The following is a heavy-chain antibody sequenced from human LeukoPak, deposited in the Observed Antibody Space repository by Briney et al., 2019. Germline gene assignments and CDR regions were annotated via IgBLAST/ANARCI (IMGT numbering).Heavy chain of an antibody. Sequence: ASVKVSCKASGYTFTGYYMHWVRQAPGQGLEWMGWINPNSGGTNYAQKLQGRVTMTTDTSTSTAYMELRSLRSDDTAVYYCAREGIAARRGNAFDIWGQGTMVTVSS. CDR3: AREGIAARRGNAFDI. D-gene: IGHD6-6*01. CDR2: INPNSGGT. V-gene: IGHV1-2*02. J-gene: IGHJ3*02. CDR1: GYTFTGYY.